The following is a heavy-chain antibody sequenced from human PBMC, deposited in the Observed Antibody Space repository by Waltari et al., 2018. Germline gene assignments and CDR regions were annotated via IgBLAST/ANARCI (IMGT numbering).Heavy chain of an antibody. D-gene: IGHD2-2*01. CDR2: MNPDSGNT. J-gene: IGHJ5*02. CDR3: ARGVVPAAKAGWFDP. CDR1: GYTFTSYD. Sequence: QVQLVQSGAEVKKPGASVKVSCKASGYTFTSYDINWVRQAPGQGLEWMGWMNPDSGNTGYAQKFQGKVNITRNTSMSPAYMELSSLRSEDTAVYYCARGVVPAAKAGWFDPWGQGTLVTVSS. V-gene: IGHV1-8*03.